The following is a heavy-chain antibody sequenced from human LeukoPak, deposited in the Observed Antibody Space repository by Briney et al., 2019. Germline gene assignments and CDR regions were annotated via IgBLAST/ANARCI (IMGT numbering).Heavy chain of an antibody. J-gene: IGHJ4*02. CDR1: GFTFSSYW. V-gene: IGHV3-7*01. D-gene: IGHD6-19*01. CDR3: ARDSSGWYED. CDR2: IKQDGSEK. Sequence: GGSLRLSCVASGFTFSSYWMSWVRQAPGKGLEWVANIKQDGSEKYYVDSVKGRFTISRDNAKNSLYLQMNSLRAEDTAVYYCARDSSGWYEDWGQGTLVTVSS.